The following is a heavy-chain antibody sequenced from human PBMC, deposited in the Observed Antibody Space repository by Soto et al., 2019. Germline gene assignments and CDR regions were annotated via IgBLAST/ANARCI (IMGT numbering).Heavy chain of an antibody. V-gene: IGHV2-5*02. CDR2: IYWDDDT. Sequence: QITLRESGPTLVKPTQTLTLTCTFSGFSLNNSGVAVGWIRQPPGKALEWLALIYWDDDTRYSPFLKTRLTITKDTSKDQVVLKLTNVDPVDTATYFCAHLKICSAESSYWYFDLWGRGTLVTVSS. CDR1: GFSLNNSGVA. D-gene: IGHD3-10*01. CDR3: AHLKICSAESSYWYFDL. J-gene: IGHJ2*01.